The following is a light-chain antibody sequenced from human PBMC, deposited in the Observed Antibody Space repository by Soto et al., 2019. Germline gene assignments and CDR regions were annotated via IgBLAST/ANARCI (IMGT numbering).Light chain of an antibody. CDR3: QQRSNWSWT. V-gene: IGKV3-11*01. CDR1: QSVSTY. Sequence: EIVLTQSPATLSLSPGERATLSCRASQSVSTYLAWHQQKPGQAPRLLIYDASSRATGIPARFSGSGSGTDFTLTISSLEPEDFAVYYCQQRSNWSWTFGQGTKVEIK. J-gene: IGKJ1*01. CDR2: DAS.